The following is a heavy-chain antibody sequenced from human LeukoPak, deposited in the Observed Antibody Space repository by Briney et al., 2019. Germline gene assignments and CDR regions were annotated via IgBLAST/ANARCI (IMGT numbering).Heavy chain of an antibody. CDR1: GYSISSGYY. Sequence: SETLSLTCTVSGYSISSGYYWGWIRQPPGKGMEWIGSIYHSGSTYYNPSLKGRVTISVDTSKNQSSLKPSSVTAADTAGYYGARGGDGYNPFYYWGQGTLVTVSS. J-gene: IGHJ4*02. CDR2: IYHSGST. D-gene: IGHD5-24*01. CDR3: ARGGDGYNPFYY. V-gene: IGHV4-38-2*02.